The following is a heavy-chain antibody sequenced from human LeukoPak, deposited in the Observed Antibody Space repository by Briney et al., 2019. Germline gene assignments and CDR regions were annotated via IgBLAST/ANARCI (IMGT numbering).Heavy chain of an antibody. D-gene: IGHD6-13*01. Sequence: PGGSLRLSCAASGFTFRSYAMSWVRQAPGKGREWVSAISGSGGSTYYADSVKGRFTISRDNSKNTLYLQMNSLRAENTAVYYCAKLGSNQQLVPDYWGQGTLVTVSS. CDR1: GFTFRSYA. CDR2: ISGSGGST. CDR3: AKLGSNQQLVPDY. V-gene: IGHV3-23*01. J-gene: IGHJ4*02.